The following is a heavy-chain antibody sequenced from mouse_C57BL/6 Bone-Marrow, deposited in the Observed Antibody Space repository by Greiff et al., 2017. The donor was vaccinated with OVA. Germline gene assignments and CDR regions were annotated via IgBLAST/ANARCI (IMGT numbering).Heavy chain of an antibody. D-gene: IGHD1-1*01. CDR1: GYTFTDYE. CDR2: IDPETGGT. V-gene: IGHV1-15*01. Sequence: VKLMESGAELVRPGASVTLSCKASGYTFTDYEMHWVKQTPVHGLEWIGAIDPETGGTAYNQKFKGKAILTADKSSSTAYMELRSLTSEDSAVYYCTRERYRYYYGSSPMDYWGQGTSVTVSS. J-gene: IGHJ4*01. CDR3: TRERYRYYYGSSPMDY.